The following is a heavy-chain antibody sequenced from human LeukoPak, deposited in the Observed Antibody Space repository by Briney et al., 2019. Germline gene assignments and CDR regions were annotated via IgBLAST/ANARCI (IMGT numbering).Heavy chain of an antibody. J-gene: IGHJ4*02. V-gene: IGHV3-30*03. D-gene: IGHD3-22*01. CDR3: ARPNLYYYDSSGYYPLGY. CDR1: GFTFSSYG. Sequence: GGSLRLSCAASGFTFSSYGMHWVRQAPGKGLEWVAVISYDGSNKYYADSVKGRFTISRDNAKNSLYLQMNSLRDEDTAVYYCARPNLYYYDSSGYYPLGYWGQGTLVTVSS. CDR2: ISYDGSNK.